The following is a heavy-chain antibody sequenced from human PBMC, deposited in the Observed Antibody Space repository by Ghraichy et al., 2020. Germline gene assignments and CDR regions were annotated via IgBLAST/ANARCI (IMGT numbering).Heavy chain of an antibody. V-gene: IGHV4-4*02. Sequence: ESLNISCAVSGASITTSNWWSWVRQPPEKGLEWIGEIYHSGSTNYNPSLKRRATISVDKSKNRFSLNLSYVTAADTAVYYWARVEGTGYCSSSSCHKYYYYMDVWGKGTTVTVSS. J-gene: IGHJ6*03. D-gene: IGHD2-2*02. CDR3: ARVEGTGYCSSSSCHKYYYYMDV. CDR1: GASITTSNW. CDR2: IYHSGST.